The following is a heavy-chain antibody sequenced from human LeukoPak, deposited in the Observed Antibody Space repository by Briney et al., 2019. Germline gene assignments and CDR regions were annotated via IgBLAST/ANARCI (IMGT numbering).Heavy chain of an antibody. D-gene: IGHD2-21*02. Sequence: GGSLRLSCAASGFTLRNYWMHWVRQTPGKGLLWVSRINGDGTSATYAGSVKSRFTISRDNAKNTLYLQMNSLRAEDTAVYYCARVAYCGGDCYSLDYYYMDVWGKGTTVTVSS. CDR2: INGDGTSA. CDR3: ARVAYCGGDCYSLDYYYMDV. V-gene: IGHV3-74*01. J-gene: IGHJ6*03. CDR1: GFTLRNYW.